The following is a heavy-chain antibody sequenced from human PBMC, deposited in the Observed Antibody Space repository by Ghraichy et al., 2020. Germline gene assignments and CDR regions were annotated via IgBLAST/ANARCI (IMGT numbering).Heavy chain of an antibody. CDR3: AKDAHPTVNFWSGYSTEYYFDY. Sequence: GGSLRLSCAASGFTFSSYAMSWVRQAPGKGLEWVSAISGSGGSTYYADSVKGRFTISRDNSKNTLYLQMNSLRAEDTAVYYCAKDAHPTVNFWSGYSTEYYFDYWGQGTLVTVSS. CDR1: GFTFSSYA. J-gene: IGHJ4*02. V-gene: IGHV3-23*01. CDR2: ISGSGGST. D-gene: IGHD3-3*01.